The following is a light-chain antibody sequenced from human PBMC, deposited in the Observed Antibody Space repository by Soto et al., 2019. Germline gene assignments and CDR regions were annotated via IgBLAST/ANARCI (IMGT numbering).Light chain of an antibody. CDR1: QSVSNN. CDR3: QQYNDWPPIT. Sequence: EIMMTQSPVTLSVSPGERATLSCRASQSVSNNLAWYQQKPGQAPRLLIYYASTRATGIPARFSGSGSGTEFTRTISSLQSEDFALYYCQQYNDWPPITVGQGTRLEIK. V-gene: IGKV3-15*01. CDR2: YAS. J-gene: IGKJ5*01.